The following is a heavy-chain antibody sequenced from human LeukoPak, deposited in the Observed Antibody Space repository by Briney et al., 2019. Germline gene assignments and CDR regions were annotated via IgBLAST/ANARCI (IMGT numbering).Heavy chain of an antibody. J-gene: IGHJ3*02. Sequence: ASVKVSCNASGYTFTDYYMHWVRQAPGQGLEWMGWINPNIGGTNYAQKFQGRVTMTRDTSISTAYMELSRLRSDDTAVYYCARAGIWDYSDSSGYHNAAFDIWGQGTMVTVSP. CDR3: ARAGIWDYSDSSGYHNAAFDI. D-gene: IGHD3-22*01. CDR1: GYTFTDYY. CDR2: INPNIGGT. V-gene: IGHV1-2*02.